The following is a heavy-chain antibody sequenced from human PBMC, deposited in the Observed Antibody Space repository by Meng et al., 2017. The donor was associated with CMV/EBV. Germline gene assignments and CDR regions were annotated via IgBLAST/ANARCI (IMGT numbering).Heavy chain of an antibody. V-gene: IGHV3-21*01. CDR2: ISSSSSYI. CDR3: ARRYNWNDGSWGIVVGEDWTPTNYYYYGMDV. D-gene: IGHD1-1*01. CDR1: GFTFSSYS. J-gene: IGHJ6*02. Sequence: GSLKISCAASGFTFSSYSMNWVRQAPGKGLEWVSSISSSSSYIYYADSVKGRFTISRDNAKNSLYLQMNSLRAEDTAVYYCARRYNWNDGSWGIVVGEDWTPTNYYYYGMDVWGQGTTVTVSS.